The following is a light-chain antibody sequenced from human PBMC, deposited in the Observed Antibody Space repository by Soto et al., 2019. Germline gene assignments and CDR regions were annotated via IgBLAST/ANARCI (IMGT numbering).Light chain of an antibody. J-gene: IGKJ2*01. Sequence: DIQLTQSPSFLSASVGDRVTITCRASQGISSYLAWYQQKPGKAPKLLIYAASALQSGVLSRFSGSGSGTEFTLTISSLQPEDFATYYCQQLNSYSYTFGQGTKLEIK. CDR3: QQLNSYSYT. CDR1: QGISSY. CDR2: AAS. V-gene: IGKV1-9*01.